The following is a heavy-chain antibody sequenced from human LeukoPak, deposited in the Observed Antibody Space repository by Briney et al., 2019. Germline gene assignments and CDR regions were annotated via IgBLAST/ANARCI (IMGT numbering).Heavy chain of an antibody. D-gene: IGHD1-26*01. CDR2: IFYAGST. CDR1: GYSISSNHW. J-gene: IGHJ4*02. V-gene: IGHV4-28*01. Sequence: SETLSLTCAVSGYSISSNHWWGWIRQPPWKGLEWIGYIFYAGSTYYNPSLKSRVTMSVDTSKNQFSLRLSSVTAVDTAVYYCARIGPILGAAWVDYWGQGTLVSVSS. CDR3: ARIGPILGAAWVDY.